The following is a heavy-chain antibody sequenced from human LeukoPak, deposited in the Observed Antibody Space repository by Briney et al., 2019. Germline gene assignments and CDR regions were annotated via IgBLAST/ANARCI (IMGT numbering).Heavy chain of an antibody. D-gene: IGHD1-26*01. Sequence: GASVKVSCKVSGYTLTELSMHRVRQAPGKGLEWMGGFDPEDGETIYAQKFQGRVTMTEDTSTDTAYMELSSLRSEDTAVYYCATEVGATRGVDYWGQGTLVTVSS. CDR1: GYTLTELS. CDR3: ATEVGATRGVDY. V-gene: IGHV1-24*01. CDR2: FDPEDGET. J-gene: IGHJ4*02.